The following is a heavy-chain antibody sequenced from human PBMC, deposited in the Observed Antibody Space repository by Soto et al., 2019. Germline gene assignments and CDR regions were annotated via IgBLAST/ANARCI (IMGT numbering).Heavy chain of an antibody. V-gene: IGHV1-18*01. CDR1: GYTFLKYG. CDR3: ANGLHYYDSSGYPAVAFDI. D-gene: IGHD3-22*01. J-gene: IGHJ3*02. Sequence: GASVKVSCKASGYTFLKYGINWVRQAPGQGLEWMGWISAYNGNTNYAQKLQGRVTMTTDTSTSTAYMELRSLRSDDTAVYYCANGLHYYDSSGYPAVAFDIWGQGTMVTVSS. CDR2: ISAYNGNT.